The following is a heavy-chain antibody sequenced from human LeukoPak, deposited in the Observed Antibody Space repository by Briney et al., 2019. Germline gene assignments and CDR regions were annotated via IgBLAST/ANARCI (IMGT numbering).Heavy chain of an antibody. CDR1: GGSISSYY. CDR3: ARDRQQWLVRGAFDI. Sequence: SETLSLTCTVSGGSISSYYWSWIRQPPGKGLEWIGYIYYSGSTNYNPSLKSRVTISVDTSKNQFSLKLSSVTAADTAVYYCARDRQQWLVRGAFDIWGQGTMVTVS. V-gene: IGHV4-59*01. CDR2: IYYSGST. J-gene: IGHJ3*02. D-gene: IGHD6-19*01.